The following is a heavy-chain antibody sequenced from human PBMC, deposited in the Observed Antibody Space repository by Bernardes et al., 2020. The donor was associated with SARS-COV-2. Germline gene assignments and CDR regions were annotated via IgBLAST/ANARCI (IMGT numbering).Heavy chain of an antibody. D-gene: IGHD6-13*01. CDR1: GFTFSSYW. CDR2: IKQDGSEK. CDR3: AKIGGSSWYFDY. J-gene: IGHJ4*02. Sequence: VGSLILSCAASGFTFSSYWMSWVRQAPGKGLEWVANIKQDGSEKYYVDSVKGRFTISRDNAKNSLYLQMNSLRAEDTAVYYCAKIGGSSWYFDYWGQGTLVTVSS. V-gene: IGHV3-7*02.